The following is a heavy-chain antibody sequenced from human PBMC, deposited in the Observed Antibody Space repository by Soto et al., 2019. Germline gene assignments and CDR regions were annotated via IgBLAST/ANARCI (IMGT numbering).Heavy chain of an antibody. J-gene: IGHJ6*02. V-gene: IGHV1-18*01. D-gene: IGHD2-2*01. CDR1: GYTFSNYI. Sequence: QVQLVQSGAEVKKPGASVKVSCKASGYTFSNYIISWVRQAPGQGLEWMGWISAYNGNTNNAQKFQGRVTVTRDTSTSTAYMELRSLRSDDTAVYYCARGNKLVLPGGTPIYYYYGMDVWGQGTTDTVSS. CDR2: ISAYNGNT. CDR3: ARGNKLVLPGGTPIYYYYGMDV.